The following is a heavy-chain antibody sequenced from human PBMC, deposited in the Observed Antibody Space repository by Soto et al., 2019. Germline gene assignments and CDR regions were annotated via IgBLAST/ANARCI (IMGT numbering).Heavy chain of an antibody. CDR1: GGSISSSSYY. Sequence: QLQLQESGPGLVKPSETLSLTCTVSGGSISSSSYYWGWIRQPPGKVLEWIGSIYYSGSTYYNPSLKSRVTISVDTSKNQFSLKLSSVTAADTAVYYCARHVKQQLVPLFDYWGQGTLVTVSS. CDR3: ARHVKQQLVPLFDY. V-gene: IGHV4-39*01. J-gene: IGHJ4*02. D-gene: IGHD6-13*01. CDR2: IYYSGST.